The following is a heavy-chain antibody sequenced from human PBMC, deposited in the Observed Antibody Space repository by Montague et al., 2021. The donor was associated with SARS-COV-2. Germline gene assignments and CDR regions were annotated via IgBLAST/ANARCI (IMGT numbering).Heavy chain of an antibody. CDR2: INHSGST. CDR3: ARGADYDFWSGFLGYQWFDP. J-gene: IGHJ5*02. CDR1: GGSLSGYY. V-gene: IGHV4-34*01. Sequence: SETLSLTCAVYGGSLSGYYWAWIRQTPAKGLEGIGEINHSGSTNYNPSLKSRLTISVDTSKKQFSLKLNSMTAADTAVYYCARGADYDFWSGFLGYQWFDPWGPGTPVTVSS. D-gene: IGHD3-3*01.